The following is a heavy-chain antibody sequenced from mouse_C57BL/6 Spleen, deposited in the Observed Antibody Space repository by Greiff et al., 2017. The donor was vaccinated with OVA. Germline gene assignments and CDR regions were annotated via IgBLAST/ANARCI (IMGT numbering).Heavy chain of an antibody. V-gene: IGHV1-26*01. CDR2: INPNNGGT. J-gene: IGHJ3*01. D-gene: IGHD1-1*01. CDR3: ARPTVERSWFAY. Sequence: EVQLQQSGPELVKLGASVKISCKASGYTFTDYYMNWVKQSHGKSLEWIGDINPNNGGTSYNQKFKGKATLTVDKSSSTAYMELRSRTSEDSAVYYCARPTVERSWFAYWGQGTLVTVSA. CDR1: GYTFTDYY.